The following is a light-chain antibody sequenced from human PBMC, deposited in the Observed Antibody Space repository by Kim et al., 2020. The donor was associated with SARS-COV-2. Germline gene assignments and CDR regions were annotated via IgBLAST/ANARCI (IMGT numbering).Light chain of an antibody. V-gene: IGLV10-54*01. CDR1: SNNVGNQG. CDR2: RNN. Sequence: LTQPPSVSKGLRQTATLTCTGNSNNVGNQGAAWLQQHQGHPPKLLSYRNNNRPSGISERFSASRSGDTASLTITGLQHEDEADYYCSAWDSSLSAWVFGGGTQLTVL. J-gene: IGLJ2*01. CDR3: SAWDSSLSAWV.